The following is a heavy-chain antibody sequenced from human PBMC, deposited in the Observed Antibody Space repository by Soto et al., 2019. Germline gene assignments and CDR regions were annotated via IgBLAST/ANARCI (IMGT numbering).Heavy chain of an antibody. V-gene: IGHV3-23*01. CDR2: ISGSGGST. D-gene: IGHD3-10*01. CDR3: AKGAVLFGRGSYYCVVMYV. CDR1: GFTFSSSA. J-gene: IGHJ6*02. Sequence: GGYLRLSCAASGFTFSSSAMSWARQAPGKGLEWVSAISGSGGSTYYADSVKGRFTISRDNSKNTLYLQMNSLRAEDTAVYYCAKGAVLFGRGSYYCVVMYVWGQGSTDIGSS.